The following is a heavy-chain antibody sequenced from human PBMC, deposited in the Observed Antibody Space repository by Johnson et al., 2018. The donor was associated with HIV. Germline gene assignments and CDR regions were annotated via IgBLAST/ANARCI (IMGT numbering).Heavy chain of an antibody. D-gene: IGHD2-8*02. V-gene: IGHV3-9*01. CDR2: ISWNSGSI. J-gene: IGHJ3*02. Sequence: EVHLVESGGGLVQPGRSLRLSCAASGFTFDDYAMHWVRQAPGKGLEWVSGISWNSGSIGYADSVKGRFTISRDNAKNSLYLQMNSLRAEVTALYYCAKSGLFGLVVYAPDVFDIWGQGTMVTVSS. CDR3: AKSGLFGLVVYAPDVFDI. CDR1: GFTFDDYA.